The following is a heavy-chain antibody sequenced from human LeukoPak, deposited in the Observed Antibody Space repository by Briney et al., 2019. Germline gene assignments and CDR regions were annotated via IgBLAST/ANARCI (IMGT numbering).Heavy chain of an antibody. J-gene: IGHJ6*03. CDR1: GGSISSGSYY. D-gene: IGHD3-22*01. V-gene: IGHV4-61*02. CDR3: ARATYCYDSSGYYYPNYYYYYMDV. Sequence: PSETLSLTCTVSGGSISSGSYYWIWIRQPAGKGLEWIGRIYTSGSTNYNPSLKSRVTISVDTSKNQFSLKLSSVTAANTAVYYCARATYCYDSSGYYYPNYYYYYMDVWGKGTTVTVSS. CDR2: IYTSGST.